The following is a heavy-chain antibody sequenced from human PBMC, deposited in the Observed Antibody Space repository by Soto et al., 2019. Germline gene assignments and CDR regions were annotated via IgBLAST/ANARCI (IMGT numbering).Heavy chain of an antibody. Sequence: GGSLRLSCAASGFTFSSYAMHWVRQAPGKGLEYVSAISSNGGSTYYANSVKGRFTISRDNSKNTLYLQMGSLRAEDMAVYYCARELIGGEHYYYYMDVWGKGTTVTVSS. CDR2: ISSNGGST. CDR3: ARELIGGEHYYYYMDV. V-gene: IGHV3-64*01. CDR1: GFTFSSYA. D-gene: IGHD3-16*01. J-gene: IGHJ6*03.